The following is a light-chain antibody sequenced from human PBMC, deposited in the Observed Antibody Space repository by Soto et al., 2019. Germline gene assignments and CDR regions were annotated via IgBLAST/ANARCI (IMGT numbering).Light chain of an antibody. CDR3: QQYSKWPPWT. CDR2: CAS. Sequence: EIVMTQSPATLAGSPGETVTLSCRASQSLSGNLAWYQQKPGQAPRLLIFCASTRATGVPARFSGRGSGTEFTLTISGLRSEDFALYYCQQYSKWPPWTFGTGTKVDIK. J-gene: IGKJ1*01. V-gene: IGKV3-15*01. CDR1: QSLSGN.